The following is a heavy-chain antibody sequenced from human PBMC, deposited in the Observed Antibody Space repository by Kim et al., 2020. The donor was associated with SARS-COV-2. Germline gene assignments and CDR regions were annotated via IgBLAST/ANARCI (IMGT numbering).Heavy chain of an antibody. CDR1: GYTFTGYY. J-gene: IGHJ5*02. CDR2: INPNSGGT. D-gene: IGHD4-4*01. V-gene: IGHV1-2*06. Sequence: ASVKVSCKASGYTFTGYYMHWVRQAPGQGLEWMGRINPNSGGTNYAQKFQGRVTMTRDTSISTAYMELSRLRSDDTAVYYWARDGHRLNRYDYSNGLSVLYPWGQGTLVTVSS. CDR3: ARDGHRLNRYDYSNGLSVLYP.